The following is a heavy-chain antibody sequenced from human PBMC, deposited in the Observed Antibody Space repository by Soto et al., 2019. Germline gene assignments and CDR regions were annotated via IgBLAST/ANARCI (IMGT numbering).Heavy chain of an antibody. Sequence: QVQLVQSGAEVKKPGSSVKVSCKASGGTFSSYAISWVRQAPGQGLEWMGGIIPIFGTANYAQKFQGRVTSTADESTSTAYMELSSLRSEDTAVYYCAPRAFYYDSSGYYKGTDAFDIWGQGTMVTVSS. CDR3: APRAFYYDSSGYYKGTDAFDI. CDR2: IIPIFGTA. D-gene: IGHD3-22*01. CDR1: GGTFSSYA. V-gene: IGHV1-69*01. J-gene: IGHJ3*02.